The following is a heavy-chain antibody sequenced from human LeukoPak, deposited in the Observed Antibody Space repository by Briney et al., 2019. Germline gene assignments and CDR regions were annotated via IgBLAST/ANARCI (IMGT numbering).Heavy chain of an antibody. V-gene: IGHV4-39*07. J-gene: IGHJ5*02. D-gene: IGHD1-26*01. CDR3: ARDRGYSGSYNVWFDP. CDR1: GGSISSSSDY. Sequence: KPSETLSLTCTVSGGSISSSSDYWGWIRQSPGKGLEWIGNIYRSGNTYCNPSLKSRVSISVDTSKNQFSLKLNSVTAADTASYYCARDRGYSGSYNVWFDPWGQGILVTVSS. CDR2: IYRSGNT.